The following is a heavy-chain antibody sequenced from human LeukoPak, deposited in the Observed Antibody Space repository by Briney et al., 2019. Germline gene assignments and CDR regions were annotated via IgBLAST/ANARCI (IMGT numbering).Heavy chain of an antibody. D-gene: IGHD2-15*01. CDR2: IYYSGST. CDR3: ARSGVVVAAMRFDP. V-gene: IGHV4-59*01. J-gene: IGHJ5*02. Sequence: SETLSLTCTVSGGSISSYYWGWIRQPPGKGLEWIGYIYYSGSTNYNPSLKSRVTISVDTSKNQFSLKLSSVTAADTAVYYCARSGVVVAAMRFDPWGQGTLVTVSS. CDR1: GGSISSYY.